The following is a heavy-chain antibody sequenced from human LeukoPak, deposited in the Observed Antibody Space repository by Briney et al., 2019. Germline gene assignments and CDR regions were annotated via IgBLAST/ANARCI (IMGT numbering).Heavy chain of an antibody. V-gene: IGHV3-48*04. Sequence: GGSLRLSCAASGFTFSSYSMNWVRQAPGEGLEWVSYISADGDTIYYADSVKGRFTISRDNAKDSLYLQMNTLRVEDTAVYYCVRDSSYIFGFSWGQGTLVTVSS. J-gene: IGHJ1*01. CDR1: GFTFSSYS. D-gene: IGHD5-18*01. CDR3: VRDSSYIFGFS. CDR2: ISADGDTI.